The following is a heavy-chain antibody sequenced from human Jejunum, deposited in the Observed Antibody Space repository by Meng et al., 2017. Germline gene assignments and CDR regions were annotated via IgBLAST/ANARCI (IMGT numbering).Heavy chain of an antibody. V-gene: IGHV3-15*01. Sequence: GGSLRLSCAASGFTFSNVWMYWVRQAPGKGLECVGHIKSKADGGTIDYAAPVKGRFTISRDDSKNTLFLQMNSLQTEDTAVYYCTTYAARPSPPGRTTFDYWGQGTLVTVSS. D-gene: IGHD1-14*01. CDR3: TTYAARPSPPGRTTFDY. J-gene: IGHJ4*02. CDR2: IKSKADGGTI. CDR1: GFTFSNVW.